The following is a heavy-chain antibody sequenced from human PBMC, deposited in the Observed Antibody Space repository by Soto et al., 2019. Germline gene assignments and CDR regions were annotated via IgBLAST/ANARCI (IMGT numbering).Heavy chain of an antibody. D-gene: IGHD3-10*01. V-gene: IGHV1-69*02. CDR2: IIPILGIA. CDR3: ASPSAYYGSGTAPLDY. CDR1: GGTFSSYT. J-gene: IGHJ4*02. Sequence: GASVKVSCKASGGTFSSYTISWVRQAPGQGLEWMGRIIPILGIANYAQKFQGRVTITADKSTSTAYMELSSLRSEDTAVYYCASPSAYYGSGTAPLDYWGQGTLVTVSS.